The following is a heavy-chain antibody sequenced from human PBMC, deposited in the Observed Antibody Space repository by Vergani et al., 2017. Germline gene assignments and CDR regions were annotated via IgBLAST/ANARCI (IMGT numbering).Heavy chain of an antibody. Sequence: EVQLLQSGGGVIQPGGSVRLSCAASGFTFSACPMTWVRQAPGKGLEWVSAISARYPSTYYADSVKGRFTISRDNSKNMLYLQMNSLRAEDTAVYYCARDGPRTSTISYYLDYWGQGTLVTVSS. V-gene: IGHV3-23*01. CDR1: GFTFSACP. CDR3: ARDGPRTSTISYYLDY. D-gene: IGHD4/OR15-4a*01. CDR2: ISARYPST. J-gene: IGHJ4*02.